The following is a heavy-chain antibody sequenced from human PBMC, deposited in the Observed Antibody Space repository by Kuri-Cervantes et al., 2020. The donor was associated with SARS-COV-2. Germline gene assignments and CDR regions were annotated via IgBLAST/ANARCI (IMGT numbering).Heavy chain of an antibody. CDR2: IIPIFGTA. J-gene: IGHJ4*02. V-gene: IGHV1-69*01. D-gene: IGHD2-8*01. CDR1: GYTLTELS. CDR3: ARERCMLYGYRCGYFDY. Sequence: KISCKVSGYTLTELSMHWVRQAPGQGLEWMGGIIPIFGTANYAQKFQGRVTITADESTSTAYMELSSLRSEDTAVYYCARERCMLYGYRCGYFDYWGQGTLVTVSS.